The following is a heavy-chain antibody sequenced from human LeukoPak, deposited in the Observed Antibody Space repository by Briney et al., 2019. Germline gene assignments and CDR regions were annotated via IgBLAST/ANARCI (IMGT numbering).Heavy chain of an antibody. CDR2: INPNSGGT. J-gene: IGHJ4*02. CDR1: GYTFTDYY. CDR3: ARDDSSGYYPSHY. Sequence: GASVKVSCKASGYTFTDYYIHWVRQAPGQGLEWMGWINPNSGGTNYAQKFQDRVTMTRDTSISTAYMELSRLRSDDTAVYYCARDDSSGYYPSHYWGQGTLVTVSS. V-gene: IGHV1-2*02. D-gene: IGHD3-22*01.